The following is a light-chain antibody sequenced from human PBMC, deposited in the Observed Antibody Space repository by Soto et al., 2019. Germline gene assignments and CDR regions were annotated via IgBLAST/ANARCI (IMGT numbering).Light chain of an antibody. CDR3: SSFTTSDTWV. CDR1: GSDFGRYNR. J-gene: IGLJ3*02. Sequence: QSALTQPPSVSGSPGQSVTIYCTGTGSDFGRYNRVSWYQHTPDTAPKLLIYEVTNRPSGVPDRFSGSRSGNTASLTISGLQAEDDADYYCSSFTTSDTWVLGGGTQLTVL. V-gene: IGLV2-18*02. CDR2: EVT.